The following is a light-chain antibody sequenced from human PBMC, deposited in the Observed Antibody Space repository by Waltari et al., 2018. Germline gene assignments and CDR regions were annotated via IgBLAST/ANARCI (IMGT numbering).Light chain of an antibody. CDR3: VLYMGRGISI. V-gene: IGLV8-61*01. CDR2: STT. CDR1: SGSVSTGYY. Sequence: QTVVTQEPSFSVSPGGTVTLTCGLSSGSVSTGYYPSWYQQTPGQAPRTLIFSTTTRSSGVPDRFSGSILGNKAALTITGAQADDESDYYCVLYMGRGISIFGGGTKVTVL. J-gene: IGLJ2*01.